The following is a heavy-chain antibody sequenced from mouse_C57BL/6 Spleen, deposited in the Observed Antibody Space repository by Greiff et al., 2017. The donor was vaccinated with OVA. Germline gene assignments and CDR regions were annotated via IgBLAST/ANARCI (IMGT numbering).Heavy chain of an antibody. D-gene: IGHD2-10*02. CDR3: ARHEIWEYGTYAMDY. CDR2: FYPGSGSI. Sequence: LVESGAELVKPGASVKLSCKASGYTFTEYTIHWVKQRSGQGLEWIGWFYPGSGSIKYNEKFKDKATLTADKSSSTVYMELSRLTSEDSAVYFCARHEIWEYGTYAMDYWGQGTSVTVSS. V-gene: IGHV1-62-2*01. J-gene: IGHJ4*01. CDR1: GYTFTEYT.